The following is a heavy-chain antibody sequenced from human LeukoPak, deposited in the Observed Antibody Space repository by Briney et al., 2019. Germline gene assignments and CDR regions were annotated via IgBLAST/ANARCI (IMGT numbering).Heavy chain of an antibody. D-gene: IGHD1-26*01. CDR1: GGSFSGYY. J-gene: IGHJ4*02. CDR2: IYYSGST. V-gene: IGHV4-59*01. CDR3: ASSGSHGFDY. Sequence: PSETLSLTCAVYGGSFSGYYWSWIRQPPGKGLEWIGYIYYSGSTNYNPSLKSRVTISVDTSKNQFSLKLSSVTAADTAVYYCASSGSHGFDYWGQGTLVTVSS.